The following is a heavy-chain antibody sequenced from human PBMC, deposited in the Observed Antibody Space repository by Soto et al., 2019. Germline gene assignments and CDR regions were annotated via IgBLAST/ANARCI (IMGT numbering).Heavy chain of an antibody. CDR3: ASDRSSGWDQGYGMDV. Sequence: PSYTIALTCAACGDTISTYYWSWIRQQTGKGLEWIGYIYYSRSTSYNPSLKSRVTISVDTSKNQFSLKLRSVTAADTAVYYCASDRSSGWDQGYGMDVWGQGTTVTVSS. CDR2: IYYSRST. CDR1: GDTISTYY. J-gene: IGHJ6*02. D-gene: IGHD6-19*01. V-gene: IGHV4-59*07.